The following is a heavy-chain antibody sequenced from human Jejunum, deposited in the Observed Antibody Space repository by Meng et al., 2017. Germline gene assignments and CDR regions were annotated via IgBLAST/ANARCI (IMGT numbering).Heavy chain of an antibody. D-gene: IGHD3-10*01. CDR1: GSMFNNYA. J-gene: IGHJ4*01. CDR2: IDYDAYEN. CDR3: AGRGDAISYSPFDF. V-gene: IGHV3-23*01. Sequence: GGSLRLSCEGSGSMFNNYAISWIRQVPGKSLEWVAAIDYDAYENHYKDSMKGRFTISRDIAKNPVYLEMNSLRAEDTAVYFCAGRGDAISYSPFDFLGHGT.